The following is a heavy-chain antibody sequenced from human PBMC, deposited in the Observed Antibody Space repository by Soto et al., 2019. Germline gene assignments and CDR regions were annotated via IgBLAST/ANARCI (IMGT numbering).Heavy chain of an antibody. D-gene: IGHD3-9*01. V-gene: IGHV3-9*01. CDR3: ARDTYVIFTGYNKSFDY. CDR2: ISWSSGGI. CDR1: GFTFDGYT. Sequence: GGSLRLSCAASGFTFDGYTMNWVRQAPGKGLEWVSCISWSSGGIDYADSVKGRFTISRDNAKNSLYLQMNSQRAEDKAMYYCARDTYVIFTGYNKSFDYWGQGTLVTVSS. J-gene: IGHJ4*02.